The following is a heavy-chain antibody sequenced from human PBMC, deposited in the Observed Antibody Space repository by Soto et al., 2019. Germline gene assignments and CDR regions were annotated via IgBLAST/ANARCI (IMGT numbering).Heavy chain of an antibody. J-gene: IGHJ4*02. Sequence: SETLSLTCAVYGGSFSGYYLSWIRQPPGKGLEWIGEINHSGSTNYNPSLKSRVTISVDTSKNQFSLKLSSVTAADTAVYYCARGRIVVVPAARNYFDYWGQGTLVTVSS. CDR1: GGSFSGYY. V-gene: IGHV4-34*01. CDR3: ARGRIVVVPAARNYFDY. D-gene: IGHD2-2*01. CDR2: INHSGST.